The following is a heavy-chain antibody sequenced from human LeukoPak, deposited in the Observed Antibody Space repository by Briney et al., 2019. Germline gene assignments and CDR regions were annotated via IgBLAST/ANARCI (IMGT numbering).Heavy chain of an antibody. CDR2: IYSGGST. V-gene: IGHV3-66*01. Sequence: GGSLRLSCAASGFTVSSNYMNWVRQAPGKGLEWVSVIYSGGSTYYADSVKGRFTISRDNSKNTLYLQMNSLRAEDTAVYYCARERPSSTWPSDFDYWGQGTLVTVSS. CDR3: ARERPSSTWPSDFDY. CDR1: GFTVSSNY. J-gene: IGHJ4*02. D-gene: IGHD6-13*01.